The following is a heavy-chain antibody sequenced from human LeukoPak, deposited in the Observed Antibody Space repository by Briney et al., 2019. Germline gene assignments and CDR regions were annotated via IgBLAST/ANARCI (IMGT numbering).Heavy chain of an antibody. CDR1: GGTFSNYA. J-gene: IGHJ3*01. D-gene: IGHD3-16*01. CDR3: VRGRVMRGTYYVAGQDALDV. CDR2: IIPMFGVS. Sequence: SVKVTCKASGGTFSNYAINWVRQAPGQGLEWMGEIIPMFGVSNYAQKFQGRVTLTADESTSTAYMELSSLRSEDTAVYYCVRGRVMRGTYYVAGQDALDVWGQGTMVTVSS. V-gene: IGHV1-69*13.